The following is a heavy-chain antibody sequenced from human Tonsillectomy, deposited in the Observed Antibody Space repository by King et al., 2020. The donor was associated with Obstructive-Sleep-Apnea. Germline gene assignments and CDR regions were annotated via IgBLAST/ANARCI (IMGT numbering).Heavy chain of an antibody. CDR2: ISGMGGST. J-gene: IGHJ6*02. CDR1: GFTFSSYA. D-gene: IGHD1-26*01. Sequence: VQLVESGGGLVQPGGSLRLSCAASGFTFSSYAMTWVRQAPGKGLEWVSGISGMGGSTYYADSVKGRFTISRDNSKNTLFLQMNSLGAEDTAVYYCAKEGVEGATRNYYYYYGMDVWGQGTTVTVSS. CDR3: AKEGVEGATRNYYYYYGMDV. V-gene: IGHV3-23*04.